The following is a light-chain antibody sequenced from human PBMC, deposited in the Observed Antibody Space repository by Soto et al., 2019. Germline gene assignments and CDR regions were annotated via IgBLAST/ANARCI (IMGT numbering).Light chain of an antibody. Sequence: EIVLMQSPGTLSLSPGERATLSCRASQTMTRAYLAWYQQKPGQAPRLLIYDASRRATGTPDRFSGSGSGTDFTLTIRRLEPEDFALYYCQQYGDSRQVTFGGGTKVDIK. CDR3: QQYGDSRQVT. CDR1: QTMTRAY. CDR2: DAS. V-gene: IGKV3-20*01. J-gene: IGKJ4*01.